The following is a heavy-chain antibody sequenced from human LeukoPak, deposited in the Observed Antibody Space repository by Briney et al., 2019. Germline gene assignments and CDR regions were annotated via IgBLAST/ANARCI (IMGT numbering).Heavy chain of an antibody. CDR1: GGTFSSYA. J-gene: IGHJ4*02. V-gene: IGHV1-69*13. CDR3: ASSYSSSWYADY. CDR2: IIPIFSTA. Sequence: SVKVSCKASGGTFSSYAISWVRQAPGQGLEWMGGIIPIFSTANYAQKFQGRVTITADESTSTAYMELSSLRSEDTAVYYCASSYSSSWYADYWGQGTLVTVSS. D-gene: IGHD6-13*01.